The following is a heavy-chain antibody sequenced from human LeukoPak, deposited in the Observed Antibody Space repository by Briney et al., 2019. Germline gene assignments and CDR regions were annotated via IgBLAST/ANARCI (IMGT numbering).Heavy chain of an antibody. D-gene: IGHD3-22*01. CDR2: IYHSGTT. J-gene: IGHJ4*02. CDR1: GYSISSGYY. Sequence: SETLSLTCTVSGYSISSGYYWGWIRQPPGKGLEWIGSIYHSGTTYYNPSLKSRVTISVDTSKNQLSLKLSFVTAADTAVYYCARGGWNSHGYYYYWGQGTLATVSS. V-gene: IGHV4-38-2*02. CDR3: ARGGWNSHGYYYY.